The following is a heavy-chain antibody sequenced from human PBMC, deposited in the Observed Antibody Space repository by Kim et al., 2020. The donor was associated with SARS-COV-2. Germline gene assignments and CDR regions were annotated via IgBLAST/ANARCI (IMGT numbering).Heavy chain of an antibody. J-gene: IGHJ4*02. D-gene: IGHD5-18*01. Sequence: SETLSLTCTVSGGSISSSSYYWGWIRQPPGKGLEWIGSIYYSGSTYYNPSLKSRVTISVDTSKNQFSLKLSSVTAADTAVYYCARRGYSYGFGGRGGWYFDYWGREPWSPSPQ. CDR1: GGSISSSSYY. CDR2: IYYSGST. CDR3: ARRGYSYGFGGRGGWYFDY. V-gene: IGHV4-39*01.